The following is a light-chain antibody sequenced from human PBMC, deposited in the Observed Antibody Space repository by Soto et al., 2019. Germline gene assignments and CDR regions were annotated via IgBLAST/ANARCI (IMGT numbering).Light chain of an antibody. CDR3: QQYNSYWT. V-gene: IGKV1-5*03. J-gene: IGKJ1*01. Sequence: DIQMTQSPSTLSASVGDRVTITCRASQSISSWLAWYQQKPGKAPKLMIYKASSLESGVPYRFSGSGSGTEFTLTISSLQPDDFATYYCQQYNSYWTFGQGTKVEIK. CDR1: QSISSW. CDR2: KAS.